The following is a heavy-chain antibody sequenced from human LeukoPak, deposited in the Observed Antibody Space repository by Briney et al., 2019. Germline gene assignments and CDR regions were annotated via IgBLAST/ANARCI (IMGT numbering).Heavy chain of an antibody. V-gene: IGHV3-7*01. Sequence: GGSLRLSCAASEFTFSSFWMSWVRQAPGKGLEWVANIKQDGSEKRYVDSVKGRFTISRDNAKNSLYLQMNSLSAEDTAVYYCARGSSGWTSPFDYWGQGTLVTVSS. D-gene: IGHD6-19*01. CDR3: ARGSSGWTSPFDY. CDR2: IKQDGSEK. J-gene: IGHJ4*02. CDR1: EFTFSSFW.